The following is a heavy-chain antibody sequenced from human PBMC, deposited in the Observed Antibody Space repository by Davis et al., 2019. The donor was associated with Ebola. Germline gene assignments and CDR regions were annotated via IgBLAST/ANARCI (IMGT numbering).Heavy chain of an antibody. CDR2: ITPVFGTV. CDR1: GYTFTNSY. D-gene: IGHD3-10*01. Sequence: SVKVSCKASGYTFTNSYIHWVRQAPGQGLEWMGGITPVFGTVNFAQKFQGRVTITADESTSTAYMELSRLRSDDTAVYYCARDLSYSYYYHYYGMDVWGQGTTVTVSS. CDR3: ARDLSYSYYYHYYGMDV. J-gene: IGHJ6*02. V-gene: IGHV1-69*13.